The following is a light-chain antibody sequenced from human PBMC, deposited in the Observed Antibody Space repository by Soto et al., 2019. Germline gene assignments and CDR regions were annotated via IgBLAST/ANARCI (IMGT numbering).Light chain of an antibody. Sequence: EIQMTQSPSSLSASVVDRVTITCRASQSIVTYLNWYLQKPGKAPKLLIYAASNLQSGVPSRFSGSGSGTDFTLIISSLQPEDFATYFCQQSYSTPPWTFGQGTKVDI. CDR1: QSIVTY. CDR3: QQSYSTPPWT. J-gene: IGKJ1*01. CDR2: AAS. V-gene: IGKV1-39*01.